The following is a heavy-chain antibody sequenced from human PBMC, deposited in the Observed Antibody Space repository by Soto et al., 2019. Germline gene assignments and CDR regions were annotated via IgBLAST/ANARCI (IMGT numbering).Heavy chain of an antibody. D-gene: IGHD6-6*01. CDR3: ARDRPNSSSGYYYYGMDV. CDR2: ISYDGSNK. Sequence: GGSLRLSCAASGFTFSSYAMHWVRQAPGKGLEWVAVISYDGSNKYYADSVKGRFNISRDNSKNTLYLQMNSLRAEDTAVYYCARDRPNSSSGYYYYGMDVWGQGTTVTVSS. J-gene: IGHJ6*02. CDR1: GFTFSSYA. V-gene: IGHV3-30-3*01.